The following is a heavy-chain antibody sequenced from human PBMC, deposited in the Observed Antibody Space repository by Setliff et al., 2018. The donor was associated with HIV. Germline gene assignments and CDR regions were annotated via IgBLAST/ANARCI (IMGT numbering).Heavy chain of an antibody. CDR1: GTSLSDHY. J-gene: IGHJ4*02. V-gene: IGHV4-34*01. CDR3: VRWYYCVSGACYRGDY. Sequence: SETLSLTCSVYGTSLSDHYWSWVRQTPGKGLEWIGEMNQSGTTNYNPSLKSRVTMSIDTSERQFSLKLTSVTAADTAVYYCVRWYYCVSGACYRGDYWGQGTMVTVSS. D-gene: IGHD2-21*02. CDR2: MNQSGTT.